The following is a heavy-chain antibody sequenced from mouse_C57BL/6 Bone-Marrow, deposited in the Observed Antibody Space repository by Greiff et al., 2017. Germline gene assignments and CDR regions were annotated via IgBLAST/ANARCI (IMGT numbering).Heavy chain of an antibody. CDR2: IHPNSGST. J-gene: IGHJ3*01. CDR3: AKHYSNYRAWFAY. D-gene: IGHD2-5*01. CDR1: GYTFTSYW. Sequence: QVQLQQPGAELVKPGASVKLSCKASGYTFTSYWMHWVKQRPGQGLEWIGMIHPNSGSTNYNEKFKSKATLTVDKSSNTAYMQLSSLTSEDSAVDYCAKHYSNYRAWFAYWGQGTLVTVSA. V-gene: IGHV1-64*01.